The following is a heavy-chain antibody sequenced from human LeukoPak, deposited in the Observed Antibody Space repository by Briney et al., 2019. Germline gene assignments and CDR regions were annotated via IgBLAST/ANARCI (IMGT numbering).Heavy chain of an antibody. CDR3: ARVTDGYEDY. CDR1: GYTFTSYV. CDR2: ISDYNGNT. D-gene: IGHD5-24*01. V-gene: IGHV1-18*01. J-gene: IGHJ4*02. Sequence: ASVKVSCKASGYTFTSYVISWVRQTPGQGLEWMGCISDYNGNTNYAQKLQGRVTMTTDTSTSTAYMELRSLRSDDTDVYYCARVTDGYEDYWGQGTLVTVSS.